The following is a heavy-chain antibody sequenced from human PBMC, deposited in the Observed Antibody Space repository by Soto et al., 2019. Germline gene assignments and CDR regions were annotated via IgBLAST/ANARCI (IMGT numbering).Heavy chain of an antibody. J-gene: IGHJ4*02. Sequence: EVQLVESGGGLVQPGGSLKLSCAASGFTLSGFDIHWVRQASEEGLEWVGRMKTKVESYATKLAASVKGRFTISRDDPKNTAYLEMNSLKTEDTAVYYCTRRYCSGGGCYSDFDYWGQGTLVTVSS. CDR3: TRRYCSGGGCYSDFDY. D-gene: IGHD2-15*01. CDR1: GFTLSGFD. CDR2: MKTKVESYAT. V-gene: IGHV3-73*01.